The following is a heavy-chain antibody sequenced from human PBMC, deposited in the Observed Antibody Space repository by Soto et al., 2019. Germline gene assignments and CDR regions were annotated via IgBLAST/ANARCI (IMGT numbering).Heavy chain of an antibody. D-gene: IGHD6-13*01. V-gene: IGHV1-69*02. CDR3: ARTDSSSSPYYYMDV. Sequence: ASVKVSCKASGGTFSSYTISWVRQAPGQGLEWMGRIIPILGIANYAQKFQGRVTITADKSTSTAYMELSSLRSEDTAVYYCARTDSSSSPYYYMDVWGKGTTVTVSS. J-gene: IGHJ6*03. CDR2: IIPILGIA. CDR1: GGTFSSYT.